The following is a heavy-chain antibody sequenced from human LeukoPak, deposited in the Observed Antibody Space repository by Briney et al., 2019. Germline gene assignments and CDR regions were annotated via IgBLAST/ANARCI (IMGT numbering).Heavy chain of an antibody. Sequence: PGGSLRLSCAASGFTFSSYAMHWVRQAPGKGLEWVAVISYDGSNKYYADSVKGRFTISRDNSKNTLYLQMNSLRAEDTAVYYCARGSGWSGVEYWGQGTLVTVSS. V-gene: IGHV3-30-3*01. CDR2: ISYDGSNK. CDR3: ARGSGWSGVEY. D-gene: IGHD6-19*01. J-gene: IGHJ4*02. CDR1: GFTFSSYA.